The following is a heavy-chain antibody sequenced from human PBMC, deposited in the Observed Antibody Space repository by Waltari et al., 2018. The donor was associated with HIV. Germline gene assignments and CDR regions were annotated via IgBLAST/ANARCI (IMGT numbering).Heavy chain of an antibody. D-gene: IGHD2-15*01. CDR2: ISSETEDI. J-gene: IGHJ4*02. V-gene: IGHV3-21*02. CDR3: ARGVSGGKYRPAYFDH. Sequence: EVQLVESGGGLVQPGGSLRLSCAASGFNFNIYSMNWVRQTRGKGLEWVSFISSETEDIYYADSVKGRFTISRDSARNSMFLQMSSLRVEDTALYFCARGVSGGKYRPAYFDHWGQGTQVTVSS. CDR1: GFNFNIYS.